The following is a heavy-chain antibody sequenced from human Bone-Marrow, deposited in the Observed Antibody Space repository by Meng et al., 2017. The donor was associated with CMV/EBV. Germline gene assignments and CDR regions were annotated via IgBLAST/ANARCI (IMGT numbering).Heavy chain of an antibody. J-gene: IGHJ1*01. V-gene: IGHV1-2*02. D-gene: IGHD6-19*01. CDR2: INPNGGAT. Sequence: ASVKVSCKASGYTFTSYYMHWVRQDPGQGLEYIGWINPNGGATGYTQKFQGRVTMTRDTSISTAYMELSRLTSDDTAKYYCARDIYNSGWLLAFWGQGTLVTVS. CDR3: ARDIYNSGWLLAF. CDR1: GYTFTSYY.